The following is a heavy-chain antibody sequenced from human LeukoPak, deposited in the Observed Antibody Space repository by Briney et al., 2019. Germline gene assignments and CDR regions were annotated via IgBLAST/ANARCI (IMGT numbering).Heavy chain of an antibody. D-gene: IGHD2-2*01. CDR1: GFTFSSYS. CDR3: ARDLGYCSSTSCQPASYYYYMDV. J-gene: IGHJ6*03. Sequence: GGSLRLSCAASGFTFSSYSMNWVRQAPAKGLEWVSSISSSSSYIYYADSVKGRFTISRENAKNSLYLQMNSLRAEDTAVYYCARDLGYCSSTSCQPASYYYYMDVWGKGTTVTVSS. CDR2: ISSSSSYI. V-gene: IGHV3-21*01.